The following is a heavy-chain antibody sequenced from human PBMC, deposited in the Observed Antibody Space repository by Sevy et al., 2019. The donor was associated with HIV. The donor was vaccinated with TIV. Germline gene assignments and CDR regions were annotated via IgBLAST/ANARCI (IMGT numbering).Heavy chain of an antibody. CDR2: IYSGGST. Sequence: GGSLRLSCAASGFTVSSNYMSWVRQAPGKGLEWVSVIYSGGSTYYADSVKGRFTISRDNSKNTLYLQMNGLRAEDTAVYYCARDFVERGYSSGWYHGTAEYFQHWGQGTLVTVSS. CDR3: ARDFVERGYSSGWYHGTAEYFQH. V-gene: IGHV3-53*01. J-gene: IGHJ1*01. D-gene: IGHD6-19*01. CDR1: GFTVSSNY.